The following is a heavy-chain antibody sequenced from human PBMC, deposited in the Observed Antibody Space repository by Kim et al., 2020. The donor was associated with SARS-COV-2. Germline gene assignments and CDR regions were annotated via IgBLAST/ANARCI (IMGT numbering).Heavy chain of an antibody. D-gene: IGHD3-3*01. CDR1: GGSISSGGYY. J-gene: IGHJ6*03. CDR2: IYYSGST. Sequence: SETLSLTCTVSGGSISSGGYYWSWIRQHPGKGLEWIGYIYYSGSTYYNPSLKSRVTISVDTSKNQFSLKLSSVTAADTAVYYCARGAANDFWSGYSMDVWGKGTTVTVSS. CDR3: ARGAANDFWSGYSMDV. V-gene: IGHV4-31*03.